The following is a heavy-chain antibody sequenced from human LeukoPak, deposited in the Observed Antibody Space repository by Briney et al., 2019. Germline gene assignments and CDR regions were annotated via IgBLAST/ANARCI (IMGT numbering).Heavy chain of an antibody. CDR1: GDSISGFY. J-gene: IGHJ6*03. Sequence: PSETLSLTCTVSGDSISGFYWSWIRQPAGKGLQWIGRISTSGSTNYNPSLKSRVTMSVDRSTNEFSLTVRSVTAAATALYYCARGLPSYGDYVDYYFYMDVWGKGTTVTVSS. D-gene: IGHD4-17*01. CDR3: ARGLPSYGDYVDYYFYMDV. CDR2: ISTSGST. V-gene: IGHV4-4*07.